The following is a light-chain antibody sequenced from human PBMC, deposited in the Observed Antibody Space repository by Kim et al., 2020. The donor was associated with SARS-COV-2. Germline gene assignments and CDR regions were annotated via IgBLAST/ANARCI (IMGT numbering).Light chain of an antibody. CDR1: QSVTSNY. V-gene: IGKV3-20*01. Sequence: CPGERATLSCRASQSVTSNYLAWYQQGPVQAPSLLIYGASSRATGVPDRFSGSGSGTDFTLTISRLEPEDFAVYYCQQYGNSQETFGQGTKVDIK. CDR3: QQYGNSQET. J-gene: IGKJ1*01. CDR2: GAS.